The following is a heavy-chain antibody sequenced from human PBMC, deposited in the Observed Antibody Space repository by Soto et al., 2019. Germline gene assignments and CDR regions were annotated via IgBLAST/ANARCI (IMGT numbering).Heavy chain of an antibody. Sequence: PGGSLRLSCVASGFSFSSYDMSWVRQAPGKGLEWVSFIIGNSGTTYYADSVKGRFTISRVNSKNTLYLQMGRLGAEETAAYYCAKGSTYSFYFDHWGQGALVTVSS. D-gene: IGHD5-18*01. J-gene: IGHJ4*01. V-gene: IGHV3-23*01. CDR2: IIGNSGTT. CDR3: AKGSTYSFYFDH. CDR1: GFSFSSYD.